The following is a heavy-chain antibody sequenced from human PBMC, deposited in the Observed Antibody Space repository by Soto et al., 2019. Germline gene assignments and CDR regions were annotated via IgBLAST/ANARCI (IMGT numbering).Heavy chain of an antibody. CDR1: GFTFSSYA. D-gene: IGHD3-22*01. CDR3: AKDPGLTMIRNAFDI. CDR2: ISGSGGST. V-gene: IGHV3-23*01. Sequence: GGSLRLSCAASGFTFSSYAMSWVRQAPGKGLEWVSAISGSGGSTYYADSVKGPLTISRDNSKNTPYLQMNSLRAEDTAVYYCAKDPGLTMIRNAFDIWGQGTMVTVSS. J-gene: IGHJ3*02.